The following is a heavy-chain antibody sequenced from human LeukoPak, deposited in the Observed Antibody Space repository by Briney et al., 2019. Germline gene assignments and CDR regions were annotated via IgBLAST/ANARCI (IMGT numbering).Heavy chain of an antibody. Sequence: PGGSLRLSCAASGFTFDDYAMRWVRQAPGKGLEWVSGISWNSGSIGYADSVKGRFTISRDNAKNSLYLQMNSLRAEDTALYYCAKDRAGSGYPDAFDIWGQGTMVTVSS. V-gene: IGHV3-9*01. CDR2: ISWNSGSI. CDR1: GFTFDDYA. CDR3: AKDRAGSGYPDAFDI. J-gene: IGHJ3*02. D-gene: IGHD3-22*01.